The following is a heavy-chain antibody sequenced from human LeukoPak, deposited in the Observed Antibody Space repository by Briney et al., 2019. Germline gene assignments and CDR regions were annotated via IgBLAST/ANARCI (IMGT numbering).Heavy chain of an antibody. CDR3: ARDRRDTSMVWDY. CDR1: GGSISSYY. Sequence: PSETLSLTCTVSGGSISSYYWSWIRQPPGKGLEWIGYIYYSGHTNYNPSLKSRVTISVDTSKNQFSLKMRSVTAADTAVYYCARDRRDTSMVWDYWGRGTLVTVSS. V-gene: IGHV4-59*01. CDR2: IYYSGHT. J-gene: IGHJ4*02. D-gene: IGHD5-18*01.